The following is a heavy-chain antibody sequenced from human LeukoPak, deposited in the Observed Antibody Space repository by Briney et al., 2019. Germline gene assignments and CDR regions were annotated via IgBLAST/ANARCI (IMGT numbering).Heavy chain of an antibody. D-gene: IGHD3-22*01. CDR1: GGSISSYY. CDR3: ARVDDRGRYYDSSGPRKLFDY. V-gene: IGHV4-59*12. Sequence: SETLSLTCTVSGGSISSYYWSWIRQPPGKGLEWIGYIYYSGSTNYNPSLKSRVTISVDTSKNQFSLKLSSVTAADTAVYYCARVDDRGRYYDSSGPRKLFDYWGQGTLVTVSS. J-gene: IGHJ4*02. CDR2: IYYSGST.